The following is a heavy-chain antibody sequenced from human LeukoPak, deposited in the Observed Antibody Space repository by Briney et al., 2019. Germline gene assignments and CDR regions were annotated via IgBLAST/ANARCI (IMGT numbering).Heavy chain of an antibody. CDR3: AKAEPSSSATFDY. CDR1: GGSISSGDYY. CDR2: IYYSGST. Sequence: ASQTLSLTCTVSGGSISSGDYYWSWIRQPPGKGLEWIGYIYYSGSTYYNPSLKSRVTISVDTSKQQFSPKLSSVTAADTAVYYCAKAEPSSSATFDYWGQGTLVTVSS. V-gene: IGHV4-30-4*08. D-gene: IGHD2-2*01. J-gene: IGHJ4*02.